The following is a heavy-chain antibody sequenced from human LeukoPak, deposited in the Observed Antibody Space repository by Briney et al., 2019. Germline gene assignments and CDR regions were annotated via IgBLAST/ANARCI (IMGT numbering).Heavy chain of an antibody. CDR3: ARAGDSSGYSDY. V-gene: IGHV4-34*01. Sequence: KPSETLSLTYALYGGSFFGYYWSSLRQPPGKGLEWIGEINHSGSTSYNPCLKSRVTISVDTSKNQFSLKLSSVTAADTAVYNCARAGDSSGYSDYWGQGTLVTVSS. CDR2: INHSGST. D-gene: IGHD3-22*01. CDR1: GGSFFGYY. J-gene: IGHJ4*02.